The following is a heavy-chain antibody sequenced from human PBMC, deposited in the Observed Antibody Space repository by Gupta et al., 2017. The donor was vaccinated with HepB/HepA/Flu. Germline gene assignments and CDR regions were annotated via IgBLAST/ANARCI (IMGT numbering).Heavy chain of an antibody. V-gene: IGHV5-51*01. CDR2: IYPVDSDT. D-gene: IGHD4-23*01. CDR3: ARRAYGGNDEDVQH. Sequence: PGESLKISCKRSGYTFTSYWIGWVRQMPGKGLEYMGIIYPVDSDTRYSPSFQGQVTISADKSISTAYLQWSSLKASDTAMYYCARRAYGGNDEDVQHWGQGTLVTVSS. J-gene: IGHJ1*01. CDR1: GYTFTSYW.